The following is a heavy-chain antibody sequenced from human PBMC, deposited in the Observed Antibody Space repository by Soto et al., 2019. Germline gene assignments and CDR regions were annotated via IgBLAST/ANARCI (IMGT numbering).Heavy chain of an antibody. V-gene: IGHV4-39*01. CDR2: LCYGGST. Sequence: QLQLQESGPGLVKPSETLSLTCTVSGGSISRSSYCWGWIRQPPGKGLEWIGSLCYGGSTYYSPSLKSRVTISVDTSKNQVSLNLSSVTASETAVYYGSRRAPEGFEPWGQGILVSISS. CDR3: SRRAPEGFEP. J-gene: IGHJ5*02. CDR1: GGSISRSSYC.